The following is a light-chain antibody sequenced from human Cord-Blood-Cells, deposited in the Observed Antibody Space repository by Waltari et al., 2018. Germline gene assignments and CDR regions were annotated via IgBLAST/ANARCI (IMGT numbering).Light chain of an antibody. CDR2: GAS. CDR3: QQYNNWPYT. CDR1: QSVSSN. Sequence: EIVMTQSPATLSVSPGERATLSCRASQSVSSNLAWYQQKPGQAPSLRIYGASTRSTGIPARFSVSGSGTEFTLTISSLQSEDFAVYYCQQYNNWPYTFGQGTKLEIK. J-gene: IGKJ2*01. V-gene: IGKV3-15*01.